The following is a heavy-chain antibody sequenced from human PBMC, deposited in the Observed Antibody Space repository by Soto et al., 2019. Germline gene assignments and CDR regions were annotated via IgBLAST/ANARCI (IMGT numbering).Heavy chain of an antibody. CDR3: VSEVLVESGSFGGH. Sequence: QVQLVQSRAEVRTPGASVRVTCQAAGYNFDSYGLNWVRQAPGQGHQCMGWISTYTGNTDIAPRFQGRLILTTDTSTRTAYMELRSLRSDDTAVYYCVSEVLVESGSFGGHLGQGTLVTVSS. CDR1: GYNFDSYG. V-gene: IGHV1-18*04. J-gene: IGHJ4*02. D-gene: IGHD3-16*01. CDR2: ISTYTGNT.